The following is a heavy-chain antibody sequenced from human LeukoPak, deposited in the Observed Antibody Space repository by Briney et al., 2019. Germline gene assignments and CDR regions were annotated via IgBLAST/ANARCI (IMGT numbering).Heavy chain of an antibody. D-gene: IGHD1-1*01. CDR3: ARGSVQLERARSDY. CDR1: GFTFSSYA. J-gene: IGHJ4*02. Sequence: QAGGSLRLSCAASGFTFSSYAMHWVRQAPGKGLEWVAVISYDGSNKYYADSVKGRFTISRDNSKNTLYLQMNSLRAEDTAVYYCARGSVQLERARSDYWGQGTLVTVSS. CDR2: ISYDGSNK. V-gene: IGHV3-30-3*01.